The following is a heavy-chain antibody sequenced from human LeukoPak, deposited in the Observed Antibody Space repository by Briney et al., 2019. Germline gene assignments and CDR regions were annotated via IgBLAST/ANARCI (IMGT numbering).Heavy chain of an antibody. D-gene: IGHD3-3*01. V-gene: IGHV4-39*07. Sequence: SETLSLTCTVSGGSISSSSYYWGWIRQPPGKGLEWIGSIYYSGSTYYNPSLKSRVTISVDTSKNQFSLKLSSVTAADTAVYYCARDRYYDFWSGYSGSYYMDVWGKGTTVTVSS. CDR2: IYYSGST. CDR3: ARDRYYDFWSGYSGSYYMDV. J-gene: IGHJ6*03. CDR1: GGSISSSSYY.